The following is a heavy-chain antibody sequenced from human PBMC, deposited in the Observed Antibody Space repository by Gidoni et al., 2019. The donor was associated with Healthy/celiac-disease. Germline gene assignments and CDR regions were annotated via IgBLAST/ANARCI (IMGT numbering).Heavy chain of an antibody. CDR1: GFTFSNAW. D-gene: IGHD2-8*01. V-gene: IGHV3-15*01. Sequence: EVQLVESGGGLVKPGGSLRLSCAASGFTFSNAWMIWVRQAPGKGLEGVGPIKSKTDGGTTDYAAPVKGRFTISRDDSKNTLYLQMNSLKTEDTAVYYCTTETWDNGYWGQGTLVTVSS. CDR2: IKSKTDGGTT. CDR3: TTETWDNGY. J-gene: IGHJ4*02.